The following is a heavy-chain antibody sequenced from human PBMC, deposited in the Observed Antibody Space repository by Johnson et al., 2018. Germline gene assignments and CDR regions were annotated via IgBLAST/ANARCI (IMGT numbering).Heavy chain of an antibody. J-gene: IGHJ6*02. D-gene: IGHD5-18*01. CDR3: ARARSWGIQLYYDYYGMDV. V-gene: IGHV3-33*01. CDR1: AFTFSTYG. CDR2: VWYDGSNN. Sequence: QVQLQESGGGVVQPGGSLRLSCVASAFTFSTYGMQWVRQAPGKGLEWVAVVWYDGSNNYYADSVKGRFPISRDNSKNTLDLQMNSLGDEDTAVYYCARARSWGIQLYYDYYGMDVGGQGTTVTVAS.